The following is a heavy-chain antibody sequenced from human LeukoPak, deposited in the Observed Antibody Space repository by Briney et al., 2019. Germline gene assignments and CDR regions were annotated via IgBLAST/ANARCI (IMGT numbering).Heavy chain of an antibody. Sequence: GASAKVSCKASGYIFTGYYLHWVRQAPGQGLEWMGWINPNSGDTDYAQKFQGRVTMTRDTSIRTVYMELGSLKSDDTAVYYCTRGRRLDNAPTAPCEYWGQGTLVTVSS. CDR3: TRGRRLDNAPTAPCEY. D-gene: IGHD2-2*03. J-gene: IGHJ4*02. CDR2: INPNSGDT. CDR1: GYIFTGYY. V-gene: IGHV1-2*02.